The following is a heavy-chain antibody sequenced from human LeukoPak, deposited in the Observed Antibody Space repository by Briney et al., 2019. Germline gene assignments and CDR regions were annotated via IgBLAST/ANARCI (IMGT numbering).Heavy chain of an antibody. J-gene: IGHJ6*02. CDR3: ARGTTIAAQGTYYYYGMDV. V-gene: IGHV1-8*01. D-gene: IGHD6-6*01. Sequence: GASVKVSCKASGYTFTSYDINWVRQATGQGLEWMGWMNPNSGITGYAQKFQGRVTMTRNTSISTAYMELSSLRSEDTAVYYCARGTTIAAQGTYYYYGMDVWGQGTTVTVSS. CDR2: MNPNSGIT. CDR1: GYTFTSYD.